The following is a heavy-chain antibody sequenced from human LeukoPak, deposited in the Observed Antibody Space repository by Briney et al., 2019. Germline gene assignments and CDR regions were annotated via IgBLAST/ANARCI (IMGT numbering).Heavy chain of an antibody. CDR2: ISGSGGST. V-gene: IGHV3-23*01. J-gene: IGHJ5*02. Sequence: GGSLRLSCAASGFTFSSYAMNWVRQAPGKGLEWVSGISGSGGSTYYADSVKGRFTISRDNSKNTLYLQMNSLRAEDTAVYYCAKEGYAEPTGWFDPGAREPWSPSPQ. CDR1: GFTFSSYA. CDR3: AKEGYAEPTGWFDP. D-gene: IGHD5-12*01.